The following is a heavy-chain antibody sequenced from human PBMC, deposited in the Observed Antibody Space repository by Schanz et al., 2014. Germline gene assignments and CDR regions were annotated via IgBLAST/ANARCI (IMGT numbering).Heavy chain of an antibody. CDR2: ISGSGSST. V-gene: IGHV3-23*01. CDR1: GFTFSSYA. D-gene: IGHD6-19*01. J-gene: IGHJ4*02. CDR3: AKAGSGWSTAGYYY. Sequence: EVQLLESGGGLVQPGGSLRHSCAASGFTFSSYAMTWVRQAPGKGLDWVSAISGSGSSTYYADSVKGRFSISRENSKSILYLQMNSLRAEDTAVYYCAKAGSGWSTAGYYYWGQGTLVTVSS.